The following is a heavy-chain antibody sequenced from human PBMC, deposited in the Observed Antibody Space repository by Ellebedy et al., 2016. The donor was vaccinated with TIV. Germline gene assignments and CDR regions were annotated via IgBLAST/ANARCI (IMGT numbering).Heavy chain of an antibody. Sequence: ASVKVSCKASGYTFTTYYMHWVRQAPGQGLEWVGTLNPNSGGTSYAQKFQGRVTLTRDTSTTTAYMEMSSLRSDDTAVYYCARGPYGGISVWYFDVWGRGTLVTVSS. D-gene: IGHD4-23*01. J-gene: IGHJ2*01. CDR1: GYTFTTYY. V-gene: IGHV1-46*01. CDR2: LNPNSGGT. CDR3: ARGPYGGISVWYFDV.